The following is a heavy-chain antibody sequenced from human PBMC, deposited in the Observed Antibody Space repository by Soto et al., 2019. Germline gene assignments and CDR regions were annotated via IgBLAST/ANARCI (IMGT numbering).Heavy chain of an antibody. D-gene: IGHD2-15*01. CDR3: LLRGYCSGGSCYGMDV. CDR2: ISYDGSNK. V-gene: IGHV3-30-3*01. Sequence: QVQLVESGGGVVQPGRSLRLSCAASGFTFSSYAMHWVRQAPGKGLEWVAVISYDGSNKYYADSVKGRFTISRDNSKNKLYRQMNSLRAEDTAVYYCLLRGYCSGGSCYGMDVWGQGTTVTVSS. J-gene: IGHJ6*02. CDR1: GFTFSSYA.